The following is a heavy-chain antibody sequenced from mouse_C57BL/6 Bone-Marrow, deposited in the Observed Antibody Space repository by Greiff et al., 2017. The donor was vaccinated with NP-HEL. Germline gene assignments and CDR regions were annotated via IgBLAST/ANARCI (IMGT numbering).Heavy chain of an antibody. CDR1: GYTFTSYW. Sequence: VQLQQPGAELVKPGASVKLSCKASGYTFTSYWMQWVKQRPGQGLEWIGEIDPSDSYTNYNQKFKGKATLTVDTSSSTAYMQLSSLTSEYSAVYYCARERYYYYGSSPYWYFDVWGTGTTVTVSS. D-gene: IGHD1-1*01. CDR2: IDPSDSYT. J-gene: IGHJ1*03. CDR3: ARERYYYYGSSPYWYFDV. V-gene: IGHV1-50*01.